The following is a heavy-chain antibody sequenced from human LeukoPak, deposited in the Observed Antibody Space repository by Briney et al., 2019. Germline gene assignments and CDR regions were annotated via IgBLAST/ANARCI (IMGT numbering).Heavy chain of an antibody. CDR1: GFTFSIYA. Sequence: PGGSLRLSCTASGFTFSIYAMSWVRQAPGKGLEWVSGIFSSGDSTDYADSVKGRFTISRDNSKNTLYLQMNSLRAEDTAVYYCARDTVTTFRFRDYQHYGMDVWGQGTTVTVSS. D-gene: IGHD4-17*01. V-gene: IGHV3-23*01. J-gene: IGHJ6*02. CDR3: ARDTVTTFRFRDYQHYGMDV. CDR2: IFSSGDST.